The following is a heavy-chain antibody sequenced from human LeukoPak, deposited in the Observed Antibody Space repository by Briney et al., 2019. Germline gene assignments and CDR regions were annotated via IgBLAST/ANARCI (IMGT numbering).Heavy chain of an antibody. Sequence: ASVKVSCKASGYTFTGYYMHWVRQAPGQGLEWMGWINPSSGGTNYAQKFQGRVTMTRDTSISTAYMELSRLRSDDTAVYYCARGLFRAAAGLNPNFDYWGQGTLVTVSS. CDR2: INPSSGGT. CDR1: GYTFTGYY. V-gene: IGHV1-2*02. J-gene: IGHJ4*02. CDR3: ARGLFRAAAGLNPNFDY. D-gene: IGHD6-13*01.